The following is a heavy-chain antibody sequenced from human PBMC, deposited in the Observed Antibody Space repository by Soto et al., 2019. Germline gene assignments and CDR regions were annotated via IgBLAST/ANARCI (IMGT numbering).Heavy chain of an antibody. CDR3: STRAYDTNGYYRFDP. CDR1: GGSFSGHS. J-gene: IGHJ5*01. V-gene: IGHV4-34*01. Sequence: ETLSLTCAVYGGSFSGHSWTWIRQSPGKGLEWIGDINHSGRVNYSPSLKSRVTISLDTSKNQFSLTLSAVTAADTAMYYCSTRAYDTNGYYRFDPWGQGTLVTVS. D-gene: IGHD3-22*01. CDR2: INHSGRV.